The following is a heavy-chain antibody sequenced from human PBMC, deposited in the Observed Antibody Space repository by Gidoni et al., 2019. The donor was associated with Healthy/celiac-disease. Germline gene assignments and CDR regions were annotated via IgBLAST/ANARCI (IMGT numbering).Heavy chain of an antibody. CDR3: AKESSTMPRGPTV. V-gene: IGHV3-23*01. CDR1: GLPFRSYA. D-gene: IGHD3-10*01. Sequence: VPLLESGGSLVQPGGSLRLSCAASGLPFRSYALSWVRQAPGKGLEWVSSISGSGGSTYYADSVKGRFTIARDNSKNTLHLQMNSLRAEDTSVYYCAKESSTMPRGPTVWGQGTTVTVSS. J-gene: IGHJ6*02. CDR2: ISGSGGST.